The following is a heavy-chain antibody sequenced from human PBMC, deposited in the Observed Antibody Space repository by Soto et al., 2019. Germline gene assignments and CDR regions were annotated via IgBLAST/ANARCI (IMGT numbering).Heavy chain of an antibody. CDR1: GGSISSGDYY. D-gene: IGHD3-3*01. J-gene: IGHJ5*02. CDR3: AREGASITIFSPWFDP. V-gene: IGHV4-30-4*01. Sequence: SETLSHTCTVSGGSISSGDYYWSWIRQPPGKGLEWIGYIYYSGSTYYNPSLKSRVTISVDTSKNQFSLKLSSVTAADTAVYYCAREGASITIFSPWFDPWGQGTLVTVSS. CDR2: IYYSGST.